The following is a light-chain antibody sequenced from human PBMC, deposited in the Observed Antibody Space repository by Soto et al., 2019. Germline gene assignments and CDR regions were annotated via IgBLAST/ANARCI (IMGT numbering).Light chain of an antibody. CDR2: GAS. CDR3: QQYGNSPFT. CDR1: QSVSSN. Sequence: EIVLTQSPGTLSLSPGERSTLSCRASQSVSSNLAWYQQKPGQAPRLRIYGASSRATGIPDRFSGSGSGTDFTLTISRLEPEDFAVYYCQQYGNSPFTFGQGTRLEIK. V-gene: IGKV3-20*01. J-gene: IGKJ5*01.